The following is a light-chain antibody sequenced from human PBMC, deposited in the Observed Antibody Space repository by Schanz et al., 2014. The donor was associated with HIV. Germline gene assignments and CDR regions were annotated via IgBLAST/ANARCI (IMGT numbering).Light chain of an antibody. CDR3: QQSDYFPLT. J-gene: IGKJ4*01. CDR2: AAS. CDR1: RTITSD. Sequence: DIQMTQSPSSLSASVGDRVLITCRASRTITSDLNWYQQKVGKVPKLLIYAASSLQSGVPSRFSGSGSGTGFTLTISSLQPEDFGTYYCQQSDYFPLTFGGGTKVEIK. V-gene: IGKV1-39*01.